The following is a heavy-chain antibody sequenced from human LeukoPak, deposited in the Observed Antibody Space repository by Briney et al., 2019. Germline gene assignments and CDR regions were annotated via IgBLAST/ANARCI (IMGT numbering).Heavy chain of an antibody. CDR2: MSIRGTT. CDR1: GVSVRSYY. Sequence: SETLSLTYTVSGVSVRSYYWSWVRQPAGQGLEWIGRMSIRGTTNYNPSLESRVTMSVDTPKNQVSLKLSSVTAADTAVYYCATIEVGTAGQVDYWGQGTLVTVSS. V-gene: IGHV4-4*07. J-gene: IGHJ4*02. D-gene: IGHD1-26*01. CDR3: ATIEVGTAGQVDY.